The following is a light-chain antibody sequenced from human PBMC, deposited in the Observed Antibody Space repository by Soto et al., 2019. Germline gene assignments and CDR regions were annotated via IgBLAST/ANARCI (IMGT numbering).Light chain of an antibody. V-gene: IGKV1-39*01. Sequence: DIQMTQSPSSLSASVGDRVTITCQASHDITNYLNWYQQKPGKAPKLLIFAASSLQSGVPSRFSGSRSGPDFTLTISSLQPEDFATYYCQQSYSSPPTFGQGTKVDIK. CDR1: HDITNY. CDR2: AAS. J-gene: IGKJ1*01. CDR3: QQSYSSPPT.